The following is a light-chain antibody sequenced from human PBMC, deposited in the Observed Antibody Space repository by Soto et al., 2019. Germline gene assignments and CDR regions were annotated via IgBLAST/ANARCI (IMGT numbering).Light chain of an antibody. CDR3: QSYDSTLSGGV. Sequence: QSALTQPPSVSGAPGQRVTISCTGSSSNIGAGYDVHWYQQLPGKAPKLLIYGNSNRPSGVPDRFSGSKSGTSASLSISGLQAEDEADYYCQSYDSTLSGGVFGGGTKLTVL. CDR1: SSNIGAGYD. J-gene: IGLJ2*01. V-gene: IGLV1-40*01. CDR2: GNS.